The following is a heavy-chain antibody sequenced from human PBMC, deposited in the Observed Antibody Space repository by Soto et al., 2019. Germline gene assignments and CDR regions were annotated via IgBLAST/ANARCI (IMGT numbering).Heavy chain of an antibody. V-gene: IGHV3-23*01. D-gene: IGHD1-7*01. Sequence: SLRLSCAASGFPFSSTDMTWVRQAPGKGLEWGSTIDGSGGTTDYADSVKGRCTISRDNSINTVFLQMNSMRADDSALYFCAKNSGWFNTWGQGALVTVSS. J-gene: IGHJ5*02. CDR1: GFPFSSTD. CDR3: AKNSGWFNT. CDR2: IDGSGGTT.